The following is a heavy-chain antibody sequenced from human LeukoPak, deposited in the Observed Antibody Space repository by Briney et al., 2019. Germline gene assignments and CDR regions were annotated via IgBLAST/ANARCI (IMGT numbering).Heavy chain of an antibody. D-gene: IGHD6-13*01. CDR3: ARAVGTGLAAAVDQTGFQH. Sequence: GESLRLSCAASGFTFNNYGMHWVRQAPGKGLEWVTVISYDGSNKYYADSVKGRFTISRDNAKNSLYLQMNSLRAEDTAVYYCARAVGTGLAAAVDQTGFQHWGQGTLVTVSS. V-gene: IGHV3-30*03. CDR1: GFTFNNYG. CDR2: ISYDGSNK. J-gene: IGHJ1*01.